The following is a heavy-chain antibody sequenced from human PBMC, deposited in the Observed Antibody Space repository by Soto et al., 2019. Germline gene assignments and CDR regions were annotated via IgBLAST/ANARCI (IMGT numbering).Heavy chain of an antibody. CDR3: ASEAAAERNYYGLDV. CDR2: ISGYNGNT. J-gene: IGHJ6*02. CDR1: GYIFSSYG. V-gene: IGHV1-18*04. D-gene: IGHD6-13*01. Sequence: QVQLVQSGPEVRKPGASVKVSCKASGYIFSSYGISWVRQAPGQGLEWMAWISGYNGNTKFGERVQGRVNVTTDTSTSTAYMELRSLRSDDTAVYYCASEAAAERNYYGLDVWGQWTTVIVSS.